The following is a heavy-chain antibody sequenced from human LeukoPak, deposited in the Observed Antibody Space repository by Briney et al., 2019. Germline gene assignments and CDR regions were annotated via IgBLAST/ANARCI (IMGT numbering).Heavy chain of an antibody. CDR2: IYYSGST. CDR3: ARGYRRGSSNPFDY. Sequence: SETLSLTCTVSGGSISSSSYYWGWIRQPPGKGLEWIGSIYYSGSTYYNPSLKSRVTISVDTSKNQFSLKLSSVTAADTAVYYCARGYRRGSSNPFDYWGQGTLVTVSS. V-gene: IGHV4-39*01. J-gene: IGHJ4*02. D-gene: IGHD2-2*01. CDR1: GGSISSSSYY.